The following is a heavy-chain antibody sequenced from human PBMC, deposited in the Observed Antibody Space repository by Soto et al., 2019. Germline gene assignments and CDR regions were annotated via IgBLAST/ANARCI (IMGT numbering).Heavy chain of an antibody. J-gene: IGHJ4*02. CDR1: GFTFSSYG. D-gene: IGHD6-19*01. Sequence: QVQLVESGGGVVQPGRSLRLSCAASGFTFSSYGMHWVRQAPGKGLEWVAVIWYDGSNKYYADSVKGRFTISRDNSKNTLYLQMNSLRAEDTAVYYCARDYSSGWCEAPPYYWGQGTLVTVSS. CDR2: IWYDGSNK. CDR3: ARDYSSGWCEAPPYY. V-gene: IGHV3-33*01.